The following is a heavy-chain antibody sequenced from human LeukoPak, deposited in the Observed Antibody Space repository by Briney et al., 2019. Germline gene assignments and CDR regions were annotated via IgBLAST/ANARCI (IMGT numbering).Heavy chain of an antibody. CDR3: ARDIVLMVYATGSPSFDYYGMDV. CDR1: GYTFTSYD. V-gene: IGHV1-8*01. CDR2: MNPNSGNT. J-gene: IGHJ6*02. Sequence: VASVKVSCKASGYTFTSYDINWVRQATGQGLEWMGWMNPNSGNTSYAQKFQGRVTMTRNTSISTAYMELSSLRSEDTAVYYCARDIVLMVYATGSPSFDYYGMDVWGQGTTVTVSS. D-gene: IGHD2-8*01.